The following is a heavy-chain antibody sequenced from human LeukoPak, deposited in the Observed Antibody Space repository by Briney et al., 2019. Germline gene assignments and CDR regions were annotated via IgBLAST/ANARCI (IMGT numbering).Heavy chain of an antibody. J-gene: IGHJ4*02. V-gene: IGHV4-34*01. CDR2: INHSGST. CDR1: GGSFSGYY. Sequence: SETLSLTCAVYGGSFSGYYWSWIRQPPGKGLEWIGEINHSGSTNYNPSLKSRVTISVDTSKNQFSLKLSSVTAADTAVYYCARRLSEWTPFDYWGQGTLVTVSS. D-gene: IGHD3-3*01. CDR3: ARRLSEWTPFDY.